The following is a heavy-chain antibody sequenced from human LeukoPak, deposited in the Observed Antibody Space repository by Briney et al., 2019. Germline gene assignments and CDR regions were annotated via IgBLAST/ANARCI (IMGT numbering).Heavy chain of an antibody. D-gene: IGHD2-15*01. CDR1: GSSISSDYY. Sequence: SETLSLTCSVSGSSISSDYYWGWVRQPPGKGLEWIGSIKHRGRSYYNPSLKSRVTISVDTSKNQFSLQLSSVTAADTAVYYCARVVGATSIDYWGQGILVTVSS. CDR3: ARVVGATSIDY. J-gene: IGHJ4*02. V-gene: IGHV4-38-2*02. CDR2: IKHRGRS.